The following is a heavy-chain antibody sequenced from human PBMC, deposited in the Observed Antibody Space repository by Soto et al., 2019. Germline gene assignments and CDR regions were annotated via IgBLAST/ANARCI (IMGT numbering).Heavy chain of an antibody. J-gene: IGHJ6*02. CDR3: GSSATVTTYGMDV. CDR2: IDPSDSYT. D-gene: IGHD4-17*01. Sequence: PGESLKISRTGSGYSFTSHWITWLRQMPGKGLEWMGRIDPSDSYTNYSPSFQGHVTISADKSISTAYLQWSSLKASDTAMYYCGSSATVTTYGMDVWGQGTTVTVSS. V-gene: IGHV5-10-1*01. CDR1: GYSFTSHW.